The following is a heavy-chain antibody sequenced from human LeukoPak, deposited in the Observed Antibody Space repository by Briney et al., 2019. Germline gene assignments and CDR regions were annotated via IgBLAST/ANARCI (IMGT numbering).Heavy chain of an antibody. Sequence: SETLSLTCAVYGGSFSGYYWSWIRQPPGKGLEWIGEINHSGSTNYNPSLKSRGTISVDTSKNQFSLKLSSVTAADTAVYYCARDAATIDFYAFDIWGQGTMVTVSS. CDR3: ARDAATIDFYAFDI. V-gene: IGHV4-34*01. CDR1: GGSFSGYY. J-gene: IGHJ3*02. D-gene: IGHD1-26*01. CDR2: INHSGST.